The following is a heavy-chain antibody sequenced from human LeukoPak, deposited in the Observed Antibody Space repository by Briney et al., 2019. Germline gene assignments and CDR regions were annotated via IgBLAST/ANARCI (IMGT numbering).Heavy chain of an antibody. CDR2: TRKKTNSYTT. V-gene: IGHV3-72*01. CDR3: ARGFSHGVLDY. Sequence: GGSLRLSCAASGFTFSSYSMNWVRQAPGKVLEWVGRTRKKTNSYTTEYAASVKGRFTISRDDSKNSLYLQMNSLKAEDTAVYYCARGFSHGVLDYWGQGTLVTVSS. D-gene: IGHD1-1*01. CDR1: GFTFSSYS. J-gene: IGHJ4*02.